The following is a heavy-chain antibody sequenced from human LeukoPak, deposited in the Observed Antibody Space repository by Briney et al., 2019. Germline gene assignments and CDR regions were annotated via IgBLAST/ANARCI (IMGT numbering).Heavy chain of an antibody. J-gene: IGHJ4*02. CDR2: IYTSGST. CDR3: ARDRYSSSWFTVDY. V-gene: IGHV4-4*07. Sequence: PSETLSLTCTVSGGSISSYYWSWIRQPAGKGLEWIGRIYTSGSTNYNPSLKSRVTMSVDTSKNQFSLKLSSVTAEDTAVYYCARDRYSSSWFTVDYWGQGTLVTVSS. CDR1: GGSISSYY. D-gene: IGHD6-13*01.